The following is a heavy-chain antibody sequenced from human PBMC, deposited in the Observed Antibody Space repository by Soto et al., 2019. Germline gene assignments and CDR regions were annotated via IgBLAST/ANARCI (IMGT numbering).Heavy chain of an antibody. V-gene: IGHV3-64*01. Sequence: PGGSLRLSCAASGFTFSSYAMHWVRQAPGKGLEYVSAISSNGGSTYYANSVKGRFTISRDNSKNTLYLQMGSLRAEDMAVYYYAGSGGSRRMDVWGKGTTVTVST. D-gene: IGHD2-15*01. J-gene: IGHJ6*04. CDR3: AGSGGSRRMDV. CDR1: GFTFSSYA. CDR2: ISSNGGST.